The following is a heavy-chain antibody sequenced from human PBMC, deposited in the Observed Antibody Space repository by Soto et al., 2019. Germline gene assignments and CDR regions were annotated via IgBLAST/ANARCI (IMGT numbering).Heavy chain of an antibody. Sequence: GGSLRLSCVASGLTFGSRAMSWVRQAPGEGLQWVSTITDTGGDAKYADSVRGRFVISRDNSKKTLYLQMTSLTAEDSAMYFCARGSTDSYPGSRIFDFWGRGTLVTVPQ. CDR2: ITDTGGDA. V-gene: IGHV3-23*01. J-gene: IGHJ4*02. CDR1: GLTFGSRA. D-gene: IGHD3-10*01. CDR3: ARGSTDSYPGSRIFDF.